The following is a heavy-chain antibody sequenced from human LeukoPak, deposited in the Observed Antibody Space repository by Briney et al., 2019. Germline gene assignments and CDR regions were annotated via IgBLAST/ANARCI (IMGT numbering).Heavy chain of an antibody. D-gene: IGHD3-10*01. CDR3: ARRKRITMVRGVSPLDY. CDR2: INHSGST. CDR1: GGSFSGYY. Sequence: SETLSLTCAVYGGSFSGYYWSWIRQPPGKGLEWIGEINHSGSTNYNPSLKSRVTISVDTSKNQFSLKLSSVTAADTAVYYCARRKRITMVRGVSPLDYWGQGTLVTVSS. V-gene: IGHV4-34*01. J-gene: IGHJ4*02.